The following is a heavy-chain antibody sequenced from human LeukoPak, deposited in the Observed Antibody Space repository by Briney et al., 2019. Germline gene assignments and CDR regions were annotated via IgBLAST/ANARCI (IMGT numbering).Heavy chain of an antibody. CDR3: ARDHWYFDWGYYYYGMDV. CDR2: INSDGSST. Sequence: PGGSLRLSCAASGFTFSSYWMHWVRHAPGKGLVWVSRINSDGSSTSYADSVKGRFTISRDNAKNTLYLQMNSLRAEDTAVYYCARDHWYFDWGYYYYGMDVWGQGTTVTVSS. V-gene: IGHV3-74*01. CDR1: GFTFSSYW. D-gene: IGHD3-9*01. J-gene: IGHJ6*02.